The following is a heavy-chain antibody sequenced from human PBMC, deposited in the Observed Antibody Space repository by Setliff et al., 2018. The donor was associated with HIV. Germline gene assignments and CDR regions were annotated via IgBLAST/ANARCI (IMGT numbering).Heavy chain of an antibody. CDR3: ARDRHITIFGVVSVVPSKRTKTRSAFDY. Sequence: ASVKVSCKASGYTFTGYYMHWVRQAPGQGLEWMGRINPNSGGTNYAQKFQGRATMTRDTSTSTAYMELRSLRSDDTAVYYCARDRHITIFGVVSVVPSKRTKTRSAFDYWGQGTLVTV. V-gene: IGHV1-2*06. CDR1: GYTFTGYY. J-gene: IGHJ4*02. D-gene: IGHD3-3*01. CDR2: INPNSGGT.